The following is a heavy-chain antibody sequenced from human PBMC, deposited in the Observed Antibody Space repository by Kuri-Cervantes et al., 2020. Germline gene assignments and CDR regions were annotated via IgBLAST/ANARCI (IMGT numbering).Heavy chain of an antibody. CDR2: IKQDGSEK. D-gene: IGHD6-19*01. CDR1: GFTFSNYA. CDR3: ARTLALAFIAVAGDNWFDP. V-gene: IGHV3-7*03. Sequence: GESLKISCAVSGFTFSNYAMSWVRQAPGKGLEWVANIKQDGSEKYYVDSVKGRFTVSRDNAKNSLYLQMNSLRAEDTAVYYCARTLALAFIAVAGDNWFDPWGQGTLVTVSS. J-gene: IGHJ5*02.